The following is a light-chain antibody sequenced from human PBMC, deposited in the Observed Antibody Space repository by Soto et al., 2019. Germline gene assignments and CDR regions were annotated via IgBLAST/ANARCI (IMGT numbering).Light chain of an antibody. Sequence: QSALSQPASVSGSPGQSVTISCTGTSSDVGGYNYVSWYQQHPAKAPKLMIYDVSNRPSGVSNRFSGSKSGNTASLTISGLQAEDEADYYCYSYTTSSTYVFGTGTKVTVL. J-gene: IGLJ1*01. V-gene: IGLV2-14*01. CDR2: DVS. CDR3: YSYTTSSTYV. CDR1: SSDVGGYNY.